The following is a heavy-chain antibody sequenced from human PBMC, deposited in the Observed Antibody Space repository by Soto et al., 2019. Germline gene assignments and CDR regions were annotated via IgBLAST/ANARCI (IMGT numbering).Heavy chain of an antibody. V-gene: IGHV1-46*01. D-gene: IGHD2-15*01. Sequence: ASVKVSCKASGYTFTRYNVHWVRQAPGQGLEWMAIINPSGGTTYYVQKFEGRVTLATDTSTSTVYMELSSLRSDDTAVYYCARVRGGGSEYFFDYWGQGTLVTVSS. J-gene: IGHJ4*02. CDR3: ARVRGGGSEYFFDY. CDR1: GYTFTRYN. CDR2: INPSGGTT.